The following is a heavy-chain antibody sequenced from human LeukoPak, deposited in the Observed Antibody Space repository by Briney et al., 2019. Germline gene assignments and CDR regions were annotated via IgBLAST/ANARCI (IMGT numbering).Heavy chain of an antibody. CDR1: GGSISSGDYY. V-gene: IGHV4-30-4*08. Sequence: PSETLSLTCTVSGGSISSGDYYWSWIRQPPGKGLEWIGYIYYSGSTYYNPSLKSRVTISVDKSKNQFSLKLSSVTAADTAVYYCARDSGWYLTRFDYWGQGTLVTVSS. CDR3: ARDSGWYLTRFDY. CDR2: IYYSGST. D-gene: IGHD6-19*01. J-gene: IGHJ4*02.